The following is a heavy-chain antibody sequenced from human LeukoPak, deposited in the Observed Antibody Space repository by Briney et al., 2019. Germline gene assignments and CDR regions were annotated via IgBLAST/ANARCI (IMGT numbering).Heavy chain of an antibody. V-gene: IGHV1-46*01. CDR2: INPSGGST. J-gene: IGHJ4*02. Sequence: ASVKVSCKASGYTFTSYYMHWVRQAPGQGLEWMGIINPSGGSTSYAQKFQGRVTMTRDTSTSTVYMGLSSLRSEDTAVYYCARAHDSSGYYTTYYFDYWGQGTLVTVSS. CDR1: GYTFTSYY. D-gene: IGHD3-22*01. CDR3: ARAHDSSGYYTTYYFDY.